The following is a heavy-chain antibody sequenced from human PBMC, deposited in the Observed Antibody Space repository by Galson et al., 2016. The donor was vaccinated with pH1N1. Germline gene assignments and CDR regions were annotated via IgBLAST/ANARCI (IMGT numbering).Heavy chain of an antibody. CDR3: ARDVKGGIPFHY. CDR2: INPNSDVT. Sequence: SVKVSCKASGYTFTGYYIHWVRQAPGKGLEWMGWINPNSDVTNYAQKFQDRVTVTRDTSISTAYMELSRLTSDDTAVYYCARDVKGGIPFHYWGQGTLVTLSS. J-gene: IGHJ4*02. V-gene: IGHV1-2*02. CDR1: GYTFTGYY. D-gene: IGHD1-26*01.